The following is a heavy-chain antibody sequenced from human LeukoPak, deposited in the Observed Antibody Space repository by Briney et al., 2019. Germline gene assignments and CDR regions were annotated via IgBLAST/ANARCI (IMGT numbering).Heavy chain of an antibody. CDR2: IYYSGST. D-gene: IGHD6-19*01. V-gene: IGHV4-39*02. J-gene: IGHJ5*02. CDR1: GGSISSSGYY. Sequence: SETLSLTCTVSGGSISSSGYYWGWIRQPPGKGLEWIGSIYYSGSTYYNPSLKSRVTISVDTSKTQFSLKLSSVTAADTAVYYCARDPTDLAVAGTTYNWFDPWGQGTLVTVSS. CDR3: ARDPTDLAVAGTTYNWFDP.